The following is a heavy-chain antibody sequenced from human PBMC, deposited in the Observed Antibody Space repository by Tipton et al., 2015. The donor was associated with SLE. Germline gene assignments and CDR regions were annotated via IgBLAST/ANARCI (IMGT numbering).Heavy chain of an antibody. V-gene: IGHV4-59*01. Sequence: LRLSCTVSGGSISRDYWSWIRQAPGQGLEWIGYISNSETTSYNPSLKSQVTISLETSKNQFSLKLRSVTAADTAVYYCAGAWQGYCSGGTCYVLDYWGQGTLVTVSS. CDR3: AGAWQGYCSGGTCYVLDY. CDR1: GGSISRDY. J-gene: IGHJ4*02. D-gene: IGHD2-15*01. CDR2: ISNSETT.